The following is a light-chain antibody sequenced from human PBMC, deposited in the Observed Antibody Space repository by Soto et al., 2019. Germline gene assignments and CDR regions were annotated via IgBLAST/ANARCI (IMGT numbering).Light chain of an antibody. V-gene: IGLV2-14*01. Sequence: QSVLTQPASVSGSPGQSITISCTGTSRDVGGYNYVSWYQQHPGKAPKLMIYDVTNRPSGVSNRFSGSKSGNTASLTISGLQAEDEADYYCSSYTSSSTPLVFGGGTKVTVL. CDR1: SRDVGGYNY. CDR2: DVT. CDR3: SSYTSSSTPLV. J-gene: IGLJ3*02.